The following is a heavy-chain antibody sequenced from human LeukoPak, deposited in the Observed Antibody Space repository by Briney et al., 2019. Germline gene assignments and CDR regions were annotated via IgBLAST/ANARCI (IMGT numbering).Heavy chain of an antibody. D-gene: IGHD4-17*01. Sequence: GGSLRLYCAASGFTFGSYSMHWVRQAPGKGLEWVAVISYDGRNTYYAKSVKGRFTISRDDSKNTLYLQMNSLRADDTAVYYCARNSVTTGYYFDYWGQGTLVTVSS. CDR2: ISYDGRNT. CDR3: ARNSVTTGYYFDY. V-gene: IGHV3-30*04. J-gene: IGHJ4*02. CDR1: GFTFGSYS.